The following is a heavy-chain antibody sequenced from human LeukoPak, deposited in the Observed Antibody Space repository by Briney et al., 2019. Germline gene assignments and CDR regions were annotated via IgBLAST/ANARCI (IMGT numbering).Heavy chain of an antibody. V-gene: IGHV3-30-3*01. Sequence: GGSLRLSCAASGFTFSSYAMHWVRQAPGKGLEWVAVISYDGSNKCYADSVKGRFTISRDNSKNTLYLQMNSLRAEDTAVYYCARERGYIVVVPAAIYGMDVWGQGTTVTVSS. CDR3: ARERGYIVVVPAAIYGMDV. J-gene: IGHJ6*02. D-gene: IGHD2-2*02. CDR1: GFTFSSYA. CDR2: ISYDGSNK.